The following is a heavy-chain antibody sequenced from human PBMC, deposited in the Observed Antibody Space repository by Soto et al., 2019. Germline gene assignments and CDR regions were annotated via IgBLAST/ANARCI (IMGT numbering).Heavy chain of an antibody. CDR1: GGTFSSYA. CDR2: IIPIFGTA. D-gene: IGHD2-15*01. Sequence: QVQLVQSGAAVKKPGSSVKVSCKASGGTFSSYAISWVRQAPGQGLEWMGGIIPIFGTANYAQKFQGRVTITADESTSTAYMELSSLRSEDTAVYYCAREERYCSGGSCYPDWFDPWGQGTLVTVSS. CDR3: AREERYCSGGSCYPDWFDP. J-gene: IGHJ5*02. V-gene: IGHV1-69*12.